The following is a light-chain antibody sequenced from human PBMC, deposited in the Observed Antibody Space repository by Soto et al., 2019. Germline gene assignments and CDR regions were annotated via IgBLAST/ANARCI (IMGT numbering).Light chain of an antibody. J-gene: IGLJ1*01. CDR2: DVS. Sequence: QSLLTQPASVSGSPGQSITISWTGTSGDVGGYNYVSWYQQHPGKAPKLMIYDVSNRPSGVSNRFSGSKSGNTASLTISGLQAEDEADYYCSSYTSSSTLVFGTGTKVTVL. CDR1: SGDVGGYNY. V-gene: IGLV2-14*01. CDR3: SSYTSSSTLV.